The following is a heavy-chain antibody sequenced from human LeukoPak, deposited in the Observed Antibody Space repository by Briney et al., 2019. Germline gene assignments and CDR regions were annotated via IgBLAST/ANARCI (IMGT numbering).Heavy chain of an antibody. CDR3: ARDPRREAYCGGDCSPADAFDI. CDR2: IYYSGST. CDR1: GGSISSGGYY. Sequence: LQTLSLTCTVSGGSISSGGYYWSWIRQHPGKGLEWIGYIYYSGSTYYNPSLKSRVTISVDTSKNQFSLKLSSVTAADTAVYYCARDPRREAYCGGDCSPADAFDIWGQGTIVTVSS. J-gene: IGHJ3*02. D-gene: IGHD2-21*02. V-gene: IGHV4-31*03.